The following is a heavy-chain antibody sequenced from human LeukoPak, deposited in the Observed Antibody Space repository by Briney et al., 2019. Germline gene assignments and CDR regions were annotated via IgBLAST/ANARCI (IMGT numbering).Heavy chain of an antibody. CDR3: AKGTRRIWSDFDY. D-gene: IGHD2-15*01. V-gene: IGHV1-2*06. J-gene: IGHJ4*02. Sequence: ASVKVSCKASGYTFTGHYMHWVRQAPGQGLEWMGRINPNSGGTNYAQKFQGRVTMTTDTSISAAYMDLSRLRFDDTALYYCAKGTRRIWSDFDYWGQGTLVTVSS. CDR2: INPNSGGT. CDR1: GYTFTGHY.